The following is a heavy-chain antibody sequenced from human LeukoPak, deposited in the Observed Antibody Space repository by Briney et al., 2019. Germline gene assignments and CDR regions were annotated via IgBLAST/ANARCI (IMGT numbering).Heavy chain of an antibody. CDR3: ARGVYSINPANYYYYYGMDV. V-gene: IGHV4-59*08. Sequence: SETLSLTCTASGGSISSYCWSWIRQPPGKGLEWIGCIDYSGGTNYNPSLKSRVSISVDTSKNQFSLKLSSVTAADTAVYYCARGVYSINPANYYYYYGMDVWGQGTTVTVSS. D-gene: IGHD4-11*01. J-gene: IGHJ6*02. CDR1: GGSISSYC. CDR2: IDYSGGT.